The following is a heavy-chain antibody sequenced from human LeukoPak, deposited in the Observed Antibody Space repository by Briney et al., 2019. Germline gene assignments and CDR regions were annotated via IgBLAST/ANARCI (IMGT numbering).Heavy chain of an antibody. CDR3: TREWEPHYFDY. CDR1: GFTFSDYY. D-gene: IGHD1-26*01. CDR2: ISSSGSTI. Sequence: GGSLRLSCAASGFTFSDYYMSWIRQAPGKGPEWVSYISSSGSTIYYADSVKGRFTISRDNAKNSLYLQMNSLRAEDTAVYYSTREWEPHYFDYWGQGTLVTVSS. V-gene: IGHV3-11*04. J-gene: IGHJ4*02.